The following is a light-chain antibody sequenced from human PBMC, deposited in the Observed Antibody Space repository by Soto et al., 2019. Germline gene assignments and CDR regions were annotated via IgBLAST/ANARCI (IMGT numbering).Light chain of an antibody. Sequence: EIVLTQSPATLSLSPGERATLSCRASQSIGLAIAWYQHKPGQDPRLLIFDASQRATGIPARFRGSGSGTDFTLSISSLEPEDFAVYYCQQRTDRPPWTFGQGTKLESK. V-gene: IGKV3-11*01. CDR1: QSIGLA. CDR2: DAS. CDR3: QQRTDRPPWT. J-gene: IGKJ1*01.